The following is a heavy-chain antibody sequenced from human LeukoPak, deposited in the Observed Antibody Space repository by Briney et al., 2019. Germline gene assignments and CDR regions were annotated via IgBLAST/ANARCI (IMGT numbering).Heavy chain of an antibody. D-gene: IGHD1-1*01. CDR2: ISGSGGST. CDR3: ARDYWNYFDY. V-gene: IGHV3-23*01. CDR1: GFTFSSYA. Sequence: PGGSLRLSCAASGFTFSSYAMSWVRQAPGKGLEWVSAISGSGGSTYYADSVKGRFTISRDNSKNTLYLQMNSLGAEDTAVYYCARDYWNYFDYWGQGTLVTVST. J-gene: IGHJ4*01.